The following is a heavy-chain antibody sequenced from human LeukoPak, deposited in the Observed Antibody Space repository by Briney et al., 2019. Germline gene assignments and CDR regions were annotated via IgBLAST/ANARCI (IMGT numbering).Heavy chain of an antibody. Sequence: GASVKASCKASGGTFSSYAISWVRQAPGQGLEWMGGIIPIFGTANYAQKFQGRVTITADESTSTAYMELSSLRSEDTAVYYCASDYGGNTLDYWGQGTLVTVSS. CDR1: GGTFSSYA. J-gene: IGHJ4*02. CDR3: ASDYGGNTLDY. D-gene: IGHD4-23*01. CDR2: IIPIFGTA. V-gene: IGHV1-69*13.